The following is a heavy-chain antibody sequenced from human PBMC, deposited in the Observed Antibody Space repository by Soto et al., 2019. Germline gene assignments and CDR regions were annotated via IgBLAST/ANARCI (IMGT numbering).Heavy chain of an antibody. J-gene: IGHJ4*02. CDR1: GGSISNSNW. CDR3: AHRPIVGAAI. Sequence: SETLSLTCGVFGGSISNSNWWTWVRQPPGKGLEWIGEIYHSGSTNYNSSLMSRVTISLDKPNNQFSLKLSYVTAADTAVYYCAHRPIVGAAIWGQGTLVTVSS. D-gene: IGHD1-26*01. V-gene: IGHV4-4*02. CDR2: IYHSGST.